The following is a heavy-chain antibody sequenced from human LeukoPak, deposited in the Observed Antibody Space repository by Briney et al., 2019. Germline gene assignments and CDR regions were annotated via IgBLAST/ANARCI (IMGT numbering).Heavy chain of an antibody. Sequence: GGSLRLSCAASGFTFSAYGMSWVRQAPGKGLDWVSTRSASGDNTYYADSVKGRFTISRDNSKNTLYLQMNTLRADDTAVYYCAKDYSGGPHFDFWGQGTLITVSS. CDR1: GFTFSAYG. CDR2: RSASGDNT. V-gene: IGHV3-23*01. CDR3: AKDYSGGPHFDF. D-gene: IGHD2-15*01. J-gene: IGHJ4*02.